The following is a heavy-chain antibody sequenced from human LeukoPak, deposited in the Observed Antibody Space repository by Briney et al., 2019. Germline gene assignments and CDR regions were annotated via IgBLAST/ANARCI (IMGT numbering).Heavy chain of an antibody. CDR3: ARDIVAAAADAFDI. V-gene: IGHV1-3*01. CDR2: INAGNGNT. J-gene: IGHJ3*02. D-gene: IGHD6-13*01. Sequence: GASVKVSCKASGYTFTSYAMHWVRQAPGQRLEWMGWINAGNGNTKYSQKFQGRVTITADESTSTAYMELSSLRSEDTAVYYCARDIVAAAADAFDIWGQGTVVTVSS. CDR1: GYTFTSYA.